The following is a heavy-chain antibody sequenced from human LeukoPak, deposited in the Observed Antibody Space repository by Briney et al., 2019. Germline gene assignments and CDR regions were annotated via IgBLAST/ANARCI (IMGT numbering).Heavy chain of an antibody. Sequence: ASVKVSCKASGYTFTSYAMHWVRQAPGQRLEWMGWINAGNGNTKYSQKFQGRVTITRDTSASTAYMELSSLRSEDTAVYYCARDRLLSSSGSYSGLAARGFDWGQGTLVTVSS. V-gene: IGHV1-3*01. D-gene: IGHD1-26*01. CDR1: GYTFTSYA. CDR2: INAGNGNT. CDR3: ARDRLLSSSGSYSGLAARGFD. J-gene: IGHJ4*02.